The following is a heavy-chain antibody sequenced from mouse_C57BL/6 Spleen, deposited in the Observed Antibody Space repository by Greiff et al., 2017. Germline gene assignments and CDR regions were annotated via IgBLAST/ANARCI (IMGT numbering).Heavy chain of an antibody. Sequence: EVQLVESGPGLVKPSQSLSLTCSVTGYSITSGYYWNWIRQFPGNKLEWMGYISYDGSNNYNPSLKNRISITRDTSKNQFFLKLNSVTTEDTATYYCARAKSNLYYYAMDYWGQGTSVTVSS. D-gene: IGHD2-5*01. J-gene: IGHJ4*01. V-gene: IGHV3-6*01. CDR3: ARAKSNLYYYAMDY. CDR1: GYSITSGYY. CDR2: ISYDGSN.